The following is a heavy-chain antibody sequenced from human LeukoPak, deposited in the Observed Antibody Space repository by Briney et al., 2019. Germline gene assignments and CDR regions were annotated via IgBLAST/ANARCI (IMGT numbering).Heavy chain of an antibody. D-gene: IGHD3-10*01. CDR3: ATFRGVLPLDAFDI. CDR1: GGSISSSSYY. CDR2: IYYSGST. Sequence: SETLSLTCTVSGGSISSSSYYWGWIRQPPGKGLEWIGSIYYSGSTYYNPSLKSRVTISVDTSKNQFSLKLSSVTAADTAVYYCATFRGVLPLDAFDIWGQGTMVTVSS. V-gene: IGHV4-39*01. J-gene: IGHJ3*02.